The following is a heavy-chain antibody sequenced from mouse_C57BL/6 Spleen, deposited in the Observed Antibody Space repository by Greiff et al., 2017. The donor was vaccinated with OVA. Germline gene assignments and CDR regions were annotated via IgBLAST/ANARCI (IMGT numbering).Heavy chain of an antibody. CDR1: GFSFNTYA. J-gene: IGHJ4*01. CDR3: VRQTAQAPYYAMDY. CDR2: IRSKSNNYAT. D-gene: IGHD3-2*02. Sequence: EVKLQESGGGLVQPKGSLKLSCAASGFSFNTYAMNWVRQAPGKGLEWVARIRSKSNNYATYSADSVKDRFTISRDDSESMLYLQMNNLKTEDTAMYYCVRQTAQAPYYAMDYWGQGTSVTVSS. V-gene: IGHV10-1*01.